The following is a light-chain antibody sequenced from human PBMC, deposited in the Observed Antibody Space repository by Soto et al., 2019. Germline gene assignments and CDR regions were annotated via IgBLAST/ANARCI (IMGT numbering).Light chain of an antibody. Sequence: EVELTQSPDILSVSPGETATLSCRASQSVRSNLAWYQQKPGQAPRLLIYGASTRATGIPARSSGSGSGREFNLTIRGLQSEDFVRDYCQQYNLWPPLAFGVGTKVEIK. J-gene: IGKJ4*01. V-gene: IGKV3-15*01. CDR2: GAS. CDR3: QQYNLWPPLA. CDR1: QSVRSN.